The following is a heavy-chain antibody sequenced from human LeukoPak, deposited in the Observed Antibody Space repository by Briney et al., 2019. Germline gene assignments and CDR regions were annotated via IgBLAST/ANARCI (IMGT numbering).Heavy chain of an antibody. D-gene: IGHD3-10*01. V-gene: IGHV1-69*01. CDR1: GGTFSSYA. CDR2: IIPIFGTA. J-gene: IGHJ4*02. Sequence: SVKVSCKASGGTFSSYAISWVRQAPGQGLEWMGGIIPIFGTANYAQKFQGRVTITADESTSTAYMELSSLRSEDTAVYYCAASNGMVRGVIDYWGQGTLVTVSS. CDR3: AASNGMVRGVIDY.